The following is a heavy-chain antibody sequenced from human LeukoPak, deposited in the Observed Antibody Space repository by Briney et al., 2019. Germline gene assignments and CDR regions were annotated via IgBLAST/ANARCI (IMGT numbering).Heavy chain of an antibody. CDR1: GGSISSGGYS. CDR2: IYHSGST. CDR3: ARLPFGPYFDY. Sequence: SQTLSLTCAVSGGSISSGGYSWSWIRQPPGKGLEWIGYIYHSGSTYYNPSLKSRVTISVDRSKNQFSLKLSSVTAADTAVYYCARLPFGPYFDYWGQGTLVTVSS. V-gene: IGHV4-30-2*01. D-gene: IGHD3/OR15-3a*01. J-gene: IGHJ4*02.